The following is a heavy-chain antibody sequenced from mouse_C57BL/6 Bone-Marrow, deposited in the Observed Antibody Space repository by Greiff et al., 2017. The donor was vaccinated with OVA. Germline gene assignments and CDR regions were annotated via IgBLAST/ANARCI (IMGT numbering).Heavy chain of an antibody. Sequence: EVKLMESGGGLVKPGGSLKLSCAASGFTFSDYGMHWVRQAPEKGLEWVAYISSGSSTIYYADTVKGRFTITRDNAKNTLFLHMTSLRSEDTAMYYCATPIYYDYAWFAYWGQGTLVTVSA. V-gene: IGHV5-17*01. D-gene: IGHD2-4*01. CDR3: ATPIYYDYAWFAY. CDR2: ISSGSSTI. J-gene: IGHJ3*01. CDR1: GFTFSDYG.